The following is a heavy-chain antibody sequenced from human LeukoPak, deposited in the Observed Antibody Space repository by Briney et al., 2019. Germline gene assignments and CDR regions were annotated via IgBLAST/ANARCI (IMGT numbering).Heavy chain of an antibody. CDR1: GGTFSSYA. Sequence: ASVKVSCKASGGTFSSYAISWVRQAPGQGLEWMGGIIPIFGTANYAQKFQGRVTITADESTSTAYMELSSLRSEDTAVYYCARDRNDFWSGSRFDYWGQGTLVTVSS. CDR3: ARDRNDFWSGSRFDY. CDR2: IIPIFGTA. V-gene: IGHV1-69*01. J-gene: IGHJ4*02. D-gene: IGHD3-3*01.